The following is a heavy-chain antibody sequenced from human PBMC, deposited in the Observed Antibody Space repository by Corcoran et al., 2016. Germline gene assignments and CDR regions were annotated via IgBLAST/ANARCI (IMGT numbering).Heavy chain of an antibody. V-gene: IGHV5-51*01. J-gene: IGHJ4*02. CDR3: ARRGGWELNRGDYFDY. Sequence: EVQLVQSGAEVKKPGESLKISCKGSGYRFTSYWIGWVRQMPGKGLEWMGIIYPGDSDTKYCPSFQGQVTISADKSISTAYLQWSSLKASDTAFDYCARRGGWELNRGDYFDYWGQGTLVTVSS. CDR1: GYRFTSYW. D-gene: IGHD1-26*01. CDR2: IYPGDSDT.